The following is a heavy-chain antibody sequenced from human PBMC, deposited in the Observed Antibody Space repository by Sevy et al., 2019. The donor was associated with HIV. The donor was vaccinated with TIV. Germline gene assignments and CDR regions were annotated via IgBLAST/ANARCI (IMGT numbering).Heavy chain of an antibody. CDR1: GFTFGDYP. D-gene: IGHD6-6*01. CDR2: IRSKPYGGTT. J-gene: IGHJ4*02. CDR3: TRDQLGQLPDY. Sequence: GGSLRLSCTTSGFTFGDYPMGWSRQAPGKGLEWVGFIRSKPYGGTTEYAAPVKGRFIISKDDSRSIAYLQRNRLKTDDTAVYYCTRDQLGQLPDYWGQGTLVTVSS. V-gene: IGHV3-49*03.